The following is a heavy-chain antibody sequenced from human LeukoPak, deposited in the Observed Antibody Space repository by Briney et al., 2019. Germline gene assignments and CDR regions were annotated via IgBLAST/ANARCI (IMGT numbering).Heavy chain of an antibody. D-gene: IGHD5-24*01. CDR1: GGSFSGYY. V-gene: IGHV4-34*01. J-gene: IGHJ4*02. CDR3: ARGGRRWLQFSWYPYDY. CDR2: INHSGST. Sequence: MTSETLSLTCAVYGGSFSGYYWSWIRQPPGKGLEWIGEINHSGSTNYIPSLKSRVTISVDTSKNQFSLKLSSVTTADTAVYYCARGGRRWLQFSWYPYDYWGQGTLVTVSS.